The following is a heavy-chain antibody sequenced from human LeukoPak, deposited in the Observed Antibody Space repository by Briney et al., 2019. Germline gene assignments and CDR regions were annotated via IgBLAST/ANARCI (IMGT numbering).Heavy chain of an antibody. CDR2: INPSDGGT. CDR3: ARYVGFYGMDV. Sequence: ASVKVSCKASGYTFTNYYMHWVRQAPGQGLEWVGIINPSDGGTSYAQKFQGRVTMTRDTSTSTVYMELSSLRSEDTTVYYCARYVGFYGMDVWGQGTTVTVSS. J-gene: IGHJ6*02. V-gene: IGHV1-46*01. D-gene: IGHD1-26*01. CDR1: GYTFTNYY.